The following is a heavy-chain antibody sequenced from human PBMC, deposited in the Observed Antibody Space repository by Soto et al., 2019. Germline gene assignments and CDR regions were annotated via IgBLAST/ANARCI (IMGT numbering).Heavy chain of an antibody. D-gene: IGHD2-15*01. CDR1: GFTFSNYW. CDR2: IKQDGSEN. CDR3: ARGRYCSGGRCYFDY. Sequence: EVQLVESGGGLVQPGGSLRLSCAASGFTFSNYWMSWVRQAPGEGLEWVANIKQDGSENSYVDSVKGRFTISRDNAKNSVYLQMNSLRAEDTAVYYCARGRYCSGGRCYFDYWGQETPVTVSS. V-gene: IGHV3-7*04. J-gene: IGHJ4*02.